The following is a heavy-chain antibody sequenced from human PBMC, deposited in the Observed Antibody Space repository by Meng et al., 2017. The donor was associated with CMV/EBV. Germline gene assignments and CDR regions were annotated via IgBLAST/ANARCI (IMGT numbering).Heavy chain of an antibody. V-gene: IGHV1-2*02. CDR1: GYTFTGYY. J-gene: IGHJ6*02. CDR3: ARAEGELTRDYGMDV. D-gene: IGHD1-26*01. CDR2: INPNSGGT. Sequence: ASVKVSCKASGYTFTGYYMHWVRQAPGQGLEWMGWINPNSGGTNYAQKFQGRVTMTRDTSISTAYMELSRLRSDDTAGYYCARAEGELTRDYGMDVWGQGTTVTVSS.